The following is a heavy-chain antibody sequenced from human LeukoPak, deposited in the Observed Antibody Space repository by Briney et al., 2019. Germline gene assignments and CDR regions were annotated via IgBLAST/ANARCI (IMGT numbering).Heavy chain of an antibody. CDR2: INQGGSEK. D-gene: IGHD2-2*02. Sequence: GGSLRLSCAASGFTFSSYWMSWVRQAPGKGLEWVANINQGGSEKYYVDSVKGRFTISRDNAKNSLYLQMNSLRAEDTAVYYCARGVVVPAAIWGGYYYYYMDVWGKGTTVTVSS. CDR3: ARGVVVPAAIWGGYYYYYMDV. V-gene: IGHV3-7*01. CDR1: GFTFSSYW. J-gene: IGHJ6*03.